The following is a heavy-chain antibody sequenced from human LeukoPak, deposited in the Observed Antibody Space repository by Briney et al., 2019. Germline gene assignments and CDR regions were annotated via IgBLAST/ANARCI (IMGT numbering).Heavy chain of an antibody. CDR1: GYTFTSYY. CDR2: INPSGGST. Sequence: GASVKVSCKASGYTFTSYYMHWVRQAPGQGLEWMGIINPSGGSTSYAQKFQGRVTMTRDTSTSTVYMELSSLRSEDTAVYYCARDLRLRSGYYQDGYWGQGTLVTVSS. CDR3: ARDLRLRSGYYQDGY. D-gene: IGHD3-22*01. J-gene: IGHJ4*02. V-gene: IGHV1-46*01.